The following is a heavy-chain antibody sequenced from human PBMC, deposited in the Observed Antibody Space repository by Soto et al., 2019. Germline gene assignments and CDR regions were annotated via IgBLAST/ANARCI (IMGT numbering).Heavy chain of an antibody. D-gene: IGHD3-22*01. CDR2: ISGSGGST. J-gene: IGHJ4*02. Sequence: GGSLRLSCAASGFTFSSYAMSWVRQAPGKGLEWVSAISGSGGSTYYADSVKGRFTISSDNSKNTLYLQMNSLRAEDTAVYYCAKYYDSSGYYTFDYWGQGTLVTVSS. CDR3: AKYYDSSGYYTFDY. CDR1: GFTFSSYA. V-gene: IGHV3-23*01.